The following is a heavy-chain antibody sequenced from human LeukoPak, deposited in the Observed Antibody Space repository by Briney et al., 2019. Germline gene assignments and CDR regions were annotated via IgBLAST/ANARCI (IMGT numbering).Heavy chain of an antibody. CDR3: ATSRELAGGDY. Sequence: GESLKISCKGSGYSFSNYWIGWVRQMPGKGLEWIGIIYPGGSDTRYSPSFQGQVTISVDKSIRTAYLQWSSLKASDTAMYYCATSRELAGGDYWGQGTLVTVSS. V-gene: IGHV5-51*01. CDR1: GYSFSNYW. D-gene: IGHD6-19*01. CDR2: IYPGGSDT. J-gene: IGHJ4*02.